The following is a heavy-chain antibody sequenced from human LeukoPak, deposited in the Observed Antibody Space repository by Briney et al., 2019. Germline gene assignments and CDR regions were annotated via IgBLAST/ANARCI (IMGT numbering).Heavy chain of an antibody. V-gene: IGHV1-2*06. CDR2: INPNSGGT. D-gene: IGHD3-10*01. J-gene: IGHJ4*02. CDR3: ARVPLSYYGSGSYYKHSADY. Sequence: ASVKVSCKASGYTFTGYYMHWVRQAPGQGLEWMGRINPNSGGTNYAQKFQGRVTMTRDTSISTAYMELSRLRSDDTAVYYCARVPLSYYGSGSYYKHSADYWGQGTLVTDSS. CDR1: GYTFTGYY.